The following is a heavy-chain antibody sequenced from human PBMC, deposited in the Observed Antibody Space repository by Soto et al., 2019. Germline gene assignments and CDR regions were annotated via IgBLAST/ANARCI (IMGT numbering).Heavy chain of an antibody. Sequence: EVQLVESGGGLIQPGGSLRLSCAASGFTVSSNYMSWVRQAPGKGLEWVSVIYSGGSTYYADSVKGRFTISGDNSKNTLYLQMNSLRAEDTAVYYCARAGDSSGYYTIDYWGQGTLVTVSS. D-gene: IGHD3-22*01. J-gene: IGHJ4*02. CDR3: ARAGDSSGYYTIDY. CDR2: IYSGGST. V-gene: IGHV3-53*01. CDR1: GFTVSSNY.